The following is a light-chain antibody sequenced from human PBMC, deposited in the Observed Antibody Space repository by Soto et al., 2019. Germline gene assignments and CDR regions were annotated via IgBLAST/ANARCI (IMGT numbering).Light chain of an antibody. CDR1: RSISKN. J-gene: IGKJ3*01. Sequence: EIVMTQSPASLSVSPEERATLSCRASRSISKNLAWYQQKPGQSPRFLIYDASTRATGIPARFSGSGSGTDFTLTISSLQSEDSATYYCQQYDDWPGVTFGPGTKVEIK. CDR2: DAS. CDR3: QQYDDWPGVT. V-gene: IGKV3-15*01.